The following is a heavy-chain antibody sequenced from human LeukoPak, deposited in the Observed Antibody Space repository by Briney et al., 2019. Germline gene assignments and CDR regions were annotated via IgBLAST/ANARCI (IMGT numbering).Heavy chain of an antibody. CDR3: ARMVRGVLDY. Sequence: GSLRLSCVASGFTFSSYDMHWVRQATGKGLEWVSAIGTAGDTYYPGSVKGRFTISRENAKNSSYLQMNSLRAGDTAVYYCARMVRGVLDYWGQGTLVTVSS. J-gene: IGHJ4*02. D-gene: IGHD3-10*01. CDR2: IGTAGDT. CDR1: GFTFSSYD. V-gene: IGHV3-13*01.